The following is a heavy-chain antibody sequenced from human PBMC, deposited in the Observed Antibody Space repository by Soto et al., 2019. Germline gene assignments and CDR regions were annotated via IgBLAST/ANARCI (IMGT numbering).Heavy chain of an antibody. V-gene: IGHV3-13*01. CDR2: IGTAGDT. J-gene: IGHJ6*02. CDR3: IRQNYRDYYGMDV. D-gene: IGHD1-7*01. CDR1: GFTFSSYD. Sequence: EVQLVESGGGLVQPGGSLRLSCAASGFTFSSYDMHWVRQATGKGLEWVSAIGTAGDTYYPGSVKGRFTISRENAKNSLYLQMNSLRAGDTAVYYCIRQNYRDYYGMDVWGQGTTVTVSS.